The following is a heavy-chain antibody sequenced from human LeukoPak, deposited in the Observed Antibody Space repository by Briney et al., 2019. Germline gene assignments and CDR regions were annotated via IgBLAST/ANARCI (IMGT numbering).Heavy chain of an antibody. Sequence: SVKVSCKASGGTFSSYAISWVRQAPGQGLEWMGRIIPILGIANYAQKFQGRVAITADKSTSTAYMELSSLRSEDTAVYYCARVGESLEGYFDYWGQGTLVTVSS. CDR1: GGTFSSYA. CDR2: IIPILGIA. D-gene: IGHD3-16*01. J-gene: IGHJ4*02. V-gene: IGHV1-69*04. CDR3: ARVGESLEGYFDY.